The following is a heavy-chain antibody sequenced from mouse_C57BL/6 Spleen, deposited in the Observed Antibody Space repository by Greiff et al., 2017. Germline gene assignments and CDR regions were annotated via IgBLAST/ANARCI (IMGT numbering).Heavy chain of an antibody. D-gene: IGHD4-1*01. J-gene: IGHJ3*01. V-gene: IGHV5-4*03. Sequence: EVKLMESGGGLVKPGGSLKISCAASGFTFSSYAMSWVRQTPEKRLEWVATISDGGSYTYYPDNVKGRFTISRDNAKNNLYLQMSHLKSEDTAMYYCATSPVNRDRFAYWGQGTLVTVSA. CDR1: GFTFSSYA. CDR2: ISDGGSYT. CDR3: ATSPVNRDRFAY.